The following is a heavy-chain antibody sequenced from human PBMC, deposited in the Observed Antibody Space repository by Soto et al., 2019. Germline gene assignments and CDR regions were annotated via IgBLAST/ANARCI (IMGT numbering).Heavy chain of an antibody. CDR1: GYIFTSHW. D-gene: IGHD2-8*02. J-gene: IGHJ2*01. CDR3: ARLGYCTGSSCNNWYFDL. V-gene: IGHV5-10-1*03. Sequence: EVQLVQSGAEVKKPGESLRISCKGSGYIFTSHWISWVRQMPGEGLEWMGRIDPTDSYTSYSPSFKGHVSMSVDKSISTAYLQWGSLKASDTGIYYCARLGYCTGSSCNNWYFDLWGRGTLVTVSS. CDR2: IDPTDSYT.